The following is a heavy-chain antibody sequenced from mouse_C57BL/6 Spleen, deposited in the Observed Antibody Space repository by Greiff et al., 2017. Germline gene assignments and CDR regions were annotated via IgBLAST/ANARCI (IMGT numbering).Heavy chain of an antibody. D-gene: IGHD1-1*01. CDR2: ISSGSSTI. V-gene: IGHV5-17*01. J-gene: IGHJ4*01. Sequence: EVKVVESGGGLVKPGGSLKLSCAASGFTFSDYGMHWVRQAPEKGLEWVAYISSGSSTIYYADTVKGRFTISRDNAKNTLFLQMTILRSEDTAMYYCAIYYYGSSYYAMDYWGQGTSVTVSS. CDR3: AIYYYGSSYYAMDY. CDR1: GFTFSDYG.